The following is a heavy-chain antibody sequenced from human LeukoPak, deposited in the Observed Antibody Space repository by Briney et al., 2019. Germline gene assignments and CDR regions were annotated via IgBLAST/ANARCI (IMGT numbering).Heavy chain of an antibody. V-gene: IGHV3-23*01. CDR3: AKCSGGNNNQNY. Sequence: PGGSLRFSCAASGFTFSSYAMRWVRQAPGKGLEWVSAISGSGGSTYYADSVKGRFTISRDNSKNTLYLQMNSLRAEDTAVYYCAKCSGGNNNQNYWGQGTLVTVSS. CDR1: GFTFSSYA. CDR2: ISGSGGST. D-gene: IGHD2-15*01. J-gene: IGHJ4*02.